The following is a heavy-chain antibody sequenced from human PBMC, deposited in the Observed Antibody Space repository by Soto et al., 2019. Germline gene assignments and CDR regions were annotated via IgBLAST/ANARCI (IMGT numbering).Heavy chain of an antibody. CDR2: IWYDGSNK. D-gene: IGHD6-13*01. V-gene: IGHV3-33*01. CDR3: ARDRKMYSSSWPNWFDP. CDR1: GFTFSSYG. Sequence: GGSLRLSCAASGFTFSSYGMHWVRQAPGKGLEWVAVIWYDGSNKYYADSVKGRFTISRDNSKNTLYLQMNSLRAEDTAVYYCARDRKMYSSSWPNWFDPWGQGTLVTVSS. J-gene: IGHJ5*02.